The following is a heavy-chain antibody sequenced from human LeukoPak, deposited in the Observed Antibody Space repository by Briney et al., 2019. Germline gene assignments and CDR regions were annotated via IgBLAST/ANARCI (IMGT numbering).Heavy chain of an antibody. CDR3: ARAYRYSSPFDY. CDR1: GFTFSSYW. CDR2: INSDGSST. D-gene: IGHD6-13*01. V-gene: IGHV3-74*01. Sequence: PGGSLRLSCAASGFTFSSYWMHWVLQAPGKGLVWVSRINSDGSSTSYADSVKGRFTISRDNAKNTLYLQMNSLRAEDTAVYYCARAYRYSSPFDYWGQGTLVTVSS. J-gene: IGHJ4*02.